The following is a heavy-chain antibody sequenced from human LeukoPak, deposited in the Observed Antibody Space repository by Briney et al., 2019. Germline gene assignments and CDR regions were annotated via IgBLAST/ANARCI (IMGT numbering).Heavy chain of an antibody. D-gene: IGHD4-23*01. V-gene: IGHV3-11*04. CDR2: IISGGSTI. CDR1: GFTLSDYY. Sequence: GGALRLSXAAPGFTLSDYYMSWSPQAPGEGVGWGSYIISGGSTIYYTNSGKGRFTISRDNAKNSLYLQMNSLRAEDTAVYYGARDASYGGNRGDYFDYWGPGTLVTVSS. J-gene: IGHJ4*02. CDR3: ARDASYGGNRGDYFDY.